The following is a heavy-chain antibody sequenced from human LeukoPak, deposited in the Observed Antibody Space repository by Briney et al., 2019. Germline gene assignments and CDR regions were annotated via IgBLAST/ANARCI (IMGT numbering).Heavy chain of an antibody. D-gene: IGHD3-3*01. CDR2: ISSSGSTI. CDR3: AGYDFWSGYHTFDY. J-gene: IGHJ4*02. CDR1: GFTFSSYE. Sequence: GGSLRLSCAASGFTFSSYEMNWVRQAPGKGLEWVSYISSSGSTIYYADSVKGRFTISRDNAKNSLYLQMNSLGAEDTAVYYCAGYDFWSGYHTFDYWGQGTLVTVSS. V-gene: IGHV3-48*03.